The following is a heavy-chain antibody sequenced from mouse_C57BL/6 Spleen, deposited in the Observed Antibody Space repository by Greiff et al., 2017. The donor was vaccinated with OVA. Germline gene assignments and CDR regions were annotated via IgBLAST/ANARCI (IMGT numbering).Heavy chain of an antibody. CDR3: ARKDSSGPFAY. Sequence: QVHVKQPGAELVMPGASVKLSCKASGYTFTSYWMHWVKQRPGQGLEWIGEIDPSDSYTNYNQKFKGKSTLTVDKSSSTAYMQLSSLTSEDSAVNYCARKDSSGPFAYWGQGTLVTVSA. J-gene: IGHJ3*01. CDR2: IDPSDSYT. V-gene: IGHV1-69*01. D-gene: IGHD3-2*02. CDR1: GYTFTSYW.